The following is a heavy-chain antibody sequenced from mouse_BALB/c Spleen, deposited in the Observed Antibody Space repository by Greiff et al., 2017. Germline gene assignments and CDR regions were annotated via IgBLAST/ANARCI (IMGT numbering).Heavy chain of an antibody. CDR1: GYTFTSYW. V-gene: IGHV1S81*02. CDR2: INPSNGRT. D-gene: IGHD2-2*01. J-gene: IGHJ4*01. Sequence: QVQLQQPGAELVKPGASVKLSCKASGYTFTSYWMHWVKQRPGQGLEWIGEINPSNGRTNYNEKFKSKATLTVDTSSSTAYMQLSSLASEDSALYYCARYGYGAMDYWGQGTSVTVSS. CDR3: ARYGYGAMDY.